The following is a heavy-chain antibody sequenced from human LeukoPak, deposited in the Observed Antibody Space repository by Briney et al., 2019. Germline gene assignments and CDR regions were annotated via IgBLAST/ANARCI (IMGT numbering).Heavy chain of an antibody. J-gene: IGHJ4*02. CDR1: GYRFISNY. V-gene: IGHV1-2*02. D-gene: IGHD2-21*02. CDR3: AREGSYCVGGDCYSFDF. CDR2: MHPGNGNT. Sequence: ASVKVSCKASGYRFISNYIQWVRQAPGLGPEWMGWMHPGNGNTRYAEKFQGRVTMTRDTSINTAYMDLSSLRSDDTAVYYCAREGSYCVGGDCYSFDFWGQGSLITVSS.